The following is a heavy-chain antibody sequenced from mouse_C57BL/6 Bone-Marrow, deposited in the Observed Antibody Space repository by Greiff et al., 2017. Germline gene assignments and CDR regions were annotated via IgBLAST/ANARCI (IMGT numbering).Heavy chain of an antibody. CDR2: IYWDDDK. CDR1: GFSLSTSGMG. Sequence: QVTLKESGPGILQSSQTLSLTCSFSGFSLSTSGMGVSWIRPPSGKGLEWLAHIYWDDDKRYNPSLKRRLTISKDTSRDQVFLKITRVDTGDTDTYYGARRIGYWYFDVWGTGTTVTVSS. J-gene: IGHJ1*03. CDR3: ARRIGYWYFDV. V-gene: IGHV8-12*01.